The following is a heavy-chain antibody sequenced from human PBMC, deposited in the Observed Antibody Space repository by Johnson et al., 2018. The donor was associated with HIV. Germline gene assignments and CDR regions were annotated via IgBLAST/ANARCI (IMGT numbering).Heavy chain of an antibody. CDR3: ARVYSSSSAHAFDI. CDR2: IKSKTDGGTT. CDR1: GFTFSGSA. J-gene: IGHJ3*02. D-gene: IGHD6-6*01. V-gene: IGHV3-15*01. Sequence: EVQLVESGGGLVQPGGSLKLACAASGFTFSGSALHWVRQASGKGLEWIGHIKSKTDGGTTDYAAPVKGRFTISRDDSKNTLYLQMNSLRVEDTAVYYCARVYSSSSAHAFDIWGQGTMVTVSS.